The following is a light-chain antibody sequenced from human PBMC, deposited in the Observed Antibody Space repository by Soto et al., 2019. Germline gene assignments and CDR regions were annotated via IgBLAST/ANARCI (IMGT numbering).Light chain of an antibody. CDR3: QQYNNWLWT. CDR2: GAS. Sequence: EIVMTQSPATLSVSPGERATLSCGASQSVSSNLAWYQQKPGQAPRLLIYGASTRATGIPARFSGSGSGTEFTLTISSLQSEDFEVYYCQQYNNWLWTFGQGTKVDIK. J-gene: IGKJ1*01. CDR1: QSVSSN. V-gene: IGKV3-15*01.